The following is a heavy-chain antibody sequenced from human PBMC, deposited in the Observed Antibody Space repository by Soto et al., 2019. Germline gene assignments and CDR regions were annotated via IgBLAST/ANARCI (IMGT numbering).Heavy chain of an antibody. V-gene: IGHV2-5*02. CDR1: GFSLTTHDVG. Sequence: QITLKESGPTLVKPTQTLTLTCTFSGFSLTTHDVGVGWLRQSPGKALEWLALVYWDDDKRYSPSLKSRLTITKDSSKNQVVLTVSNMDPVDTVTYYCAQVDVTTVGAFDYWGQGNLVPVSS. CDR2: VYWDDDK. CDR3: AQVDVTTVGAFDY. J-gene: IGHJ4*02. D-gene: IGHD4-17*01.